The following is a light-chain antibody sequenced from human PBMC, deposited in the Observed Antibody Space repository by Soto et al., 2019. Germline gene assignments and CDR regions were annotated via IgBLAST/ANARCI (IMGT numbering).Light chain of an antibody. Sequence: EIVLTQSPATLSLSPGERATLSCRASQSVSRYLAWYQQKPGQAPRLLIYDASNRATGIPARFSGSGSGTDFTLTISSLEPEDIAVYYCQQYGTAPPRYTFGQGTKLEIK. CDR1: QSVSRY. V-gene: IGKV3-11*01. CDR2: DAS. CDR3: QQYGTAPPRYT. J-gene: IGKJ2*01.